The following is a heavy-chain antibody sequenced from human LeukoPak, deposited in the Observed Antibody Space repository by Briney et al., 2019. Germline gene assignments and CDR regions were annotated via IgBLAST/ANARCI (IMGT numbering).Heavy chain of an antibody. D-gene: IGHD5/OR15-5a*01. V-gene: IGHV3-23*01. CDR3: ALIYDFFNGGTVGDY. CDR1: GFTFNNFA. CDR2: ISGRGGST. Sequence: GGSLRLSCAGSGFTFNNFAMSWVRQAPGKGLEWVSSISGRGGSTYYADSLRGRFIISRDNSKNSLYLQMNSLRDEDTAFYYCALIYDFFNGGTVGDYWGQGALVTVSS. J-gene: IGHJ4*02.